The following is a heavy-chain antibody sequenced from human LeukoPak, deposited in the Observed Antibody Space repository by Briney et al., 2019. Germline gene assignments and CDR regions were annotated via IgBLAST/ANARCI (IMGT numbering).Heavy chain of an antibody. CDR1: GYTFTSYY. CDR3: ARSGYNDYGAFDY. V-gene: IGHV1-46*01. CDR2: INPSVGST. J-gene: IGHJ4*02. Sequence: ASVKVSCKTSGYTFTSYYIHWVRQAPGQGLEWMGIINPSVGSTSYAQKFQGRVTMTRNTSTSTVYMELSSLRSEDTAVYYCARSGYNDYGAFDYWGQGTLVTASS. D-gene: IGHD5-12*01.